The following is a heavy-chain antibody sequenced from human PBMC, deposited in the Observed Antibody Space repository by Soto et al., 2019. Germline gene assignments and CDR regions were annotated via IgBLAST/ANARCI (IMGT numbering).Heavy chain of an antibody. CDR3: ASGASRWYPYFFDS. CDR2: IIPYYNTL. D-gene: IGHD6-13*01. J-gene: IGHJ4*02. CDR1: EGTFNSYA. Sequence: AQVVQSGAEVRKPGSSVKLSCKASEGTFNSYAISWVRQAPGQGLEWMGGIIPYYNTLNYAQKFQDRVTITADDSTNTVYMELSSLRSDDTAVYFCASGASRWYPYFFDSWAQGTLVTVSS. V-gene: IGHV1-69*01.